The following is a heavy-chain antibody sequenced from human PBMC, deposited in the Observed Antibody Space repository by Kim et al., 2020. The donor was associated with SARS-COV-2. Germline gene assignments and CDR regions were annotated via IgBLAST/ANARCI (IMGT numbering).Heavy chain of an antibody. Sequence: GGSLRLSCAASGFTFSSYGMHWVRQAPGKGLEWVAVISYDGSNKYYADSVKGRFTISRDNSKNTLYLQMNSLRAEDTAVYYFAKDLPRDSSSWYWGDYY. CDR2: ISYDGSNK. CDR3: AKDLPRDSSSWYWGDYY. V-gene: IGHV3-30*18. CDR1: GFTFSSYG. D-gene: IGHD6-13*01. J-gene: IGHJ6*01.